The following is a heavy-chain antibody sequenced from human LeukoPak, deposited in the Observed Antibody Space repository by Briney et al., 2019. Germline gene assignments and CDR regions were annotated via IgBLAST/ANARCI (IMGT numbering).Heavy chain of an antibody. V-gene: IGHV3-23*01. D-gene: IGHD6-19*01. CDR1: GFTFSSYA. J-gene: IGHJ4*02. CDR3: AKRGGYSSGWYYFDY. CDR2: ISGTGERT. Sequence: GGSLRLSCAASGFTFSSYALSWVRQAPGKGVEWVSGISGTGERTSYADSVKGRFAISRDNSQNTLYLQMDSLRAEDTAVYYCAKRGGYSSGWYYFDYWGQGTLVTVSS.